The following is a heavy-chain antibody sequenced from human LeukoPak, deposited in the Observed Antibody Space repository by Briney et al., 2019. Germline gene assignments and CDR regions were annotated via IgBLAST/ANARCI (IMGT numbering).Heavy chain of an antibody. D-gene: IGHD4-17*01. V-gene: IGHV1-2*02. Sequence: GASVKVSCKASEYTFTGYYMHWVRQAPGQGLEWMGWINPNSGGTNYAQKFQGRVTMTRDTSISTAYMELSRLRSDDTAVYYCARGLTDYGDYSHFDYWGQGTLVTVSS. CDR1: EYTFTGYY. J-gene: IGHJ4*02. CDR2: INPNSGGT. CDR3: ARGLTDYGDYSHFDY.